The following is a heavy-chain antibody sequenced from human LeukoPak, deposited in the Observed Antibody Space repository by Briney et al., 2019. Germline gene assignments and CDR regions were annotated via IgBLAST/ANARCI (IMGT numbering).Heavy chain of an antibody. CDR2: IYPGDSDT. CDR3: ARSSYCSGGSCYGAGYYYGMDV. V-gene: IGHV5-51*01. D-gene: IGHD2-15*01. J-gene: IGHJ6*02. Sequence: KVSCKASGYTFTSYAMHWVRQMPGKGLEWMGIIYPGDSDTRYSPSFQGQVTISADKSISTAYLQWSSLKASDTAMYYCARSSYCSGGSCYGAGYYYGMDVWGQGTTVTVSS. CDR1: GYTFTSYA.